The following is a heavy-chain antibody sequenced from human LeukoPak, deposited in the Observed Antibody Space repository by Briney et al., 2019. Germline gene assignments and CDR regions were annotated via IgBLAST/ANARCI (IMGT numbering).Heavy chain of an antibody. CDR1: GFTFSSYA. CDR3: AKDTSIGRYCTNGVCSPFDY. V-gene: IGHV3-23*01. D-gene: IGHD2-8*01. Sequence: GGSLRLSCAASGFTFSSYAMSWVRQAPGKGLEWVSAIGDSGGGTYDADSVKGRFTISRDNSKNTLYLQMNSLRAEDTAVYYCAKDTSIGRYCTNGVCSPFDYWGKGTLVTVSS. CDR2: IGDSGGGT. J-gene: IGHJ4*02.